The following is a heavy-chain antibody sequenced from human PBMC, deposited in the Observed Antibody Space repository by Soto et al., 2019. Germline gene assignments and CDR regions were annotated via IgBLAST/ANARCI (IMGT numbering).Heavy chain of an antibody. CDR2: IYYSGST. CDR3: ARHYGITIFVGATGAHWFEP. V-gene: IGHV4-39*01. Sequence: PSEPLALTCAVSGASIIGIYHCAWIRQPPGRSLEWIGSIYYSGSTYYNPSLKSLVTISVDTSKNQFSLRRSSVTAADTAVYYCARHYGITIFVGATGAHWFEPRGQGTLVSVPS. D-gene: IGHD3-3*01. J-gene: IGHJ5*02. CDR1: GASIIGIYH.